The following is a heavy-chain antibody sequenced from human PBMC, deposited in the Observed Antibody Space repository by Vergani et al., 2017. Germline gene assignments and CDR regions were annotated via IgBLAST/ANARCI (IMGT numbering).Heavy chain of an antibody. Sequence: QVQLVQSGAEVKKPGASVKVSCTASGYTFTDHYVHWVRQAPGQGLEWMGRINPNSGDTNYAQNFQGRVTVTRDTSINTAYMELSGLRSDDTAVYYCAXGVGYDFWSGSPWGSDYWGQGTLVTVSS. J-gene: IGHJ4*02. D-gene: IGHD3-3*01. CDR3: AXGVGYDFWSGSPWGSDY. V-gene: IGHV1-2*06. CDR2: INPNSGDT. CDR1: GYTFTDHY.